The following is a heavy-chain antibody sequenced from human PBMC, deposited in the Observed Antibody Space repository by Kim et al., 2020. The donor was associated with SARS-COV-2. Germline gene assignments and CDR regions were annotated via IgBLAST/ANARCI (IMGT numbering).Heavy chain of an antibody. Sequence: GRFTISRDSSRRTVYLQMNSMRPEDTAVYYCARNRDVVAFSSSYSLAFWGQGTQVTVSS. J-gene: IGHJ4*02. CDR3: ARNRDVVAFSSSYSLAF. V-gene: IGHV3-30*07. D-gene: IGHD3-3*01.